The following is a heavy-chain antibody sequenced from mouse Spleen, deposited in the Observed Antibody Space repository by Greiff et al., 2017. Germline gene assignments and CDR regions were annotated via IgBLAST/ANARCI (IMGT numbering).Heavy chain of an antibody. J-gene: IGHJ3*01. CDR1: GYTFTSYW. CDR2: IDPSDSET. V-gene: IGHV1-52*01. CDR3: ASADGYYGFAY. Sequence: QVQLQQPGAELVRPGSSVKLSCKASGYTFTSYWMHWVKQRPIQGLEWIGNIDPSDSETHYNQKFKDKATLTVDKSSSTAYMQLSSLTSEDSAVYYCASADGYYGFAYWGQGTLVTVSA. D-gene: IGHD2-3*01.